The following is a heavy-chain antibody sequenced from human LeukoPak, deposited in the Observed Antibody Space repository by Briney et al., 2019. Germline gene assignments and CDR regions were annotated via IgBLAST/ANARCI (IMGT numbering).Heavy chain of an antibody. Sequence: PSETLSLTCAVYGGSFSGYYWSWIRQPPGKGLEWIGEINHSGSTNYNPSLKSRVTISVDTSKNQFSLKLSSVTAADTAVYYCARGRMGFGELFEGDRPFDYWGQGTLVTVSS. V-gene: IGHV4-34*01. CDR2: INHSGST. J-gene: IGHJ4*02. D-gene: IGHD3-10*01. CDR3: ARGRMGFGELFEGDRPFDY. CDR1: GGSFSGYY.